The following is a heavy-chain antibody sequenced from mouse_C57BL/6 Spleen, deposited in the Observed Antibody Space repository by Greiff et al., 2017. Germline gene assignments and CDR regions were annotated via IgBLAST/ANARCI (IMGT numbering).Heavy chain of an antibody. V-gene: IGHV5-6*01. Sequence: EVMLVESGGDLVKPGGSLKLSCAASGFTFSSYGMSWVRQTPDKRLEWVATISSGGSYTYYPDSVKGRFTISRDNAKNTLYLQMSSLKSEDTAMYYCARHERLRDYWGQGTTLTVSS. D-gene: IGHD2-4*01. J-gene: IGHJ2*01. CDR1: GFTFSSYG. CDR2: ISSGGSYT. CDR3: ARHERLRDY.